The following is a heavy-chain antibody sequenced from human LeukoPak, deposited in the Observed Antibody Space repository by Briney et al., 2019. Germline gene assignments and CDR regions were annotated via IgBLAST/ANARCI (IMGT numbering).Heavy chain of an antibody. J-gene: IGHJ6*02. V-gene: IGHV3-21*04. CDR1: GFTFRTYS. D-gene: IGHD3-16*01. Sequence: PGGSLRLSCAVSGFTFRTYSMNWVRQAPGKGLEWVSSISSSSSYIYYVDSVKGRFTISRDNAKNSLYLQMSNLRAEDTAVYFCARGGGLDVWGQGATVTVSS. CDR3: ARGGGLDV. CDR2: ISSSSSYI.